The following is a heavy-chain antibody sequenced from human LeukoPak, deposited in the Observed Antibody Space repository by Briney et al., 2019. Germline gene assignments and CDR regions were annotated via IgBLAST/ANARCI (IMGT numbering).Heavy chain of an antibody. CDR2: IYPGDSDT. CDR1: GDTFTSYW. Sequence: HGESLKISCKGSGDTFTSYWIAWVRQMPGKGLGWMGIIYPGDSDTRYSPSFQGQVTISARKSISSAYMQCSSPKVSDTAMYYCARLLLGGSGWSNWFDPWGQGTLVTVSS. D-gene: IGHD6-19*01. V-gene: IGHV5-51*01. CDR3: ARLLLGGSGWSNWFDP. J-gene: IGHJ5*02.